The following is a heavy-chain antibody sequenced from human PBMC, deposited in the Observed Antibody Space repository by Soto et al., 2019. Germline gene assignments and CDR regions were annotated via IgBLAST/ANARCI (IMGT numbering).Heavy chain of an antibody. CDR3: ARRLERSGPYYLDS. Sequence: ASVKVSCKASGYTFATYDFAWVRQATGQGLEWMGWMNPYTGNTGYAQAFRGRRTMTRNTSITTAYMELSSLTSEDTAVYFCARRLERSGPYYLDSWGQGTLVTVSS. D-gene: IGHD3-16*01. CDR1: GYTFATYD. J-gene: IGHJ4*02. CDR2: MNPYTGNT. V-gene: IGHV1-8*01.